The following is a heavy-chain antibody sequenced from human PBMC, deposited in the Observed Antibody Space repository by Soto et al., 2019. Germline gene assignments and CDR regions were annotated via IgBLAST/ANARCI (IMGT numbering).Heavy chain of an antibody. CDR2: INPSGGST. D-gene: IGHD2-2*01. V-gene: IGHV1-46*03. Sequence: ASVKVSCKASGYTFTSYYMHWVRQAPGQGLEWMGIINPSGGSTSYAQKFQGRVTMTRDTSTSTVYMELSSLRSEDTAVYYCARDFGYCSSTSCYGWPPGRGYYYYMDGWGKGTTVTVSS. J-gene: IGHJ6*03. CDR1: GYTFTSYY. CDR3: ARDFGYCSSTSCYGWPPGRGYYYYMDG.